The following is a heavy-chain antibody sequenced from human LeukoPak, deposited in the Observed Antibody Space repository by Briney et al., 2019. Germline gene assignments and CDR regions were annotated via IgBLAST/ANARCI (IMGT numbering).Heavy chain of an antibody. CDR1: GFTFSSYW. CDR2: INPDGSST. D-gene: IGHD6-13*01. J-gene: IGHJ5*02. Sequence: GGSLRLSCAASGFTFSSYWIHWVRQAPGKGLVWVSRINPDGSSTTYADFVKGRFTISRDNAKNTLYLEMNSLRAEDTAVYYCARDRIAAPGLDPWGQGTLVTVSS. V-gene: IGHV3-74*01. CDR3: ARDRIAAPGLDP.